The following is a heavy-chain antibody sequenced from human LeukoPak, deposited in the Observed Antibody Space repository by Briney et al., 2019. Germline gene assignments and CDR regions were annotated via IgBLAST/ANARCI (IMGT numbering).Heavy chain of an antibody. D-gene: IGHD3-22*01. CDR2: ISGDGATT. CDR3: ARDPRYDSSGYYEGTH. CDR1: GFPFSSYA. V-gene: IGHV3-23*01. Sequence: PGGSLRFSCAASGFPFSSYAMTWVRQARGKGLERVSSISGDGATTYHADSVKGRFTISRDNAKNTVYLEISILGAEDTAVYYCARDPRYDSSGYYEGTHWGQGTLVTVSS. J-gene: IGHJ4*02.